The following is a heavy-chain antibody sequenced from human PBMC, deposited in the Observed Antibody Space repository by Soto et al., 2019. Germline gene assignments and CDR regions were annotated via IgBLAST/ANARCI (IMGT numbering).Heavy chain of an antibody. CDR1: GGTFSSYA. CDR2: IIPIFGTA. J-gene: IGHJ6*02. Sequence: SVKVSCKASGGTFSSYAISWVRQAPGQGLEWMGGIIPIFGTANYAQKFQGRVTITADESTSTAYMELSSLRSEDTAVYYCARGYCSSTSSESGTYYYYGMDVWGQGTTVTVSS. D-gene: IGHD2-2*01. V-gene: IGHV1-69*13. CDR3: ARGYCSSTSSESGTYYYYGMDV.